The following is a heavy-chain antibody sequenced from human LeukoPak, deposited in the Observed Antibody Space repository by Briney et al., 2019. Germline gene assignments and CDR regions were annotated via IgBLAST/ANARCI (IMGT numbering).Heavy chain of an antibody. Sequence: GESLRLSCAASGFSFTTYWMSWVRQAPGRGLEWVANIKQDGTEKYYVDSVKGRFTISRDNAKNSLYLQMNSLRVEDTAVYYCAKLAKYFYGSETYYFFEHWGQGTPVTASS. CDR1: GFSFTTYW. CDR3: AKLAKYFYGSETYYFFEH. V-gene: IGHV3-7*01. D-gene: IGHD3-10*01. J-gene: IGHJ4*02. CDR2: IKQDGTEK.